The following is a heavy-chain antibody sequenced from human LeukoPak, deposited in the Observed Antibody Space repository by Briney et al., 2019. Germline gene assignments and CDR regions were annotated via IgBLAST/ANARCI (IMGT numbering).Heavy chain of an antibody. CDR2: ISGSGGST. CDR3: ARQRRASCYSAPDS. V-gene: IGHV3-23*01. Sequence: GGSLRLSCAASGFTFSSYAMSWVRQAPGKGLEWVSAISGSGGSTHYADSVKGRFTISRDNSKNTLYLQMNSLRADDTAMYYCARQRRASCYSAPDSWGQGALVTVSS. J-gene: IGHJ4*02. CDR1: GFTFSSYA. D-gene: IGHD2-2*01.